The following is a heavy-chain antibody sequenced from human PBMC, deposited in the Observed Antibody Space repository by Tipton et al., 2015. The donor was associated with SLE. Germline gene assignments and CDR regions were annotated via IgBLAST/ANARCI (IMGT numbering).Heavy chain of an antibody. J-gene: IGHJ3*01. V-gene: IGHV3-30-3*01. D-gene: IGHD1-26*01. CDR2: MSIDGNNK. Sequence: SLRLSCAASGFTFSSYPMHWVRQAPGKGLEWVAVMSIDGNNKDYAEFVEGRFTISRDNSKNTLYLQMNSLRVEDTAVYYCAREVGATDGVFDVWGQGTMVTVSS. CDR3: AREVGATDGVFDV. CDR1: GFTFSSYP.